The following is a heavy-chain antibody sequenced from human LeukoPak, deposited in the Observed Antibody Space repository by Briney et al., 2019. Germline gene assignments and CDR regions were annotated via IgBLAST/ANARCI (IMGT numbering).Heavy chain of an antibody. CDR1: GYTFTSYY. D-gene: IGHD3-3*02. Sequence: ASVKVSCKASGYTFTSYYMHWVRQAPGQGLEWMGIINPSGGSTSYAQKFQGRVTMTRDTSTSTVYMELSSPRSEDTAVYYCARVMLAPWSLFDPWGQGTLVTVSS. CDR2: INPSGGST. J-gene: IGHJ5*02. V-gene: IGHV1-46*01. CDR3: ARVMLAPWSLFDP.